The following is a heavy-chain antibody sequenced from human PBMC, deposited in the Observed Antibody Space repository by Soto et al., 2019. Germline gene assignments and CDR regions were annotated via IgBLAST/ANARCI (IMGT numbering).Heavy chain of an antibody. V-gene: IGHV2-5*02. CDR3: AHTLPPWGGMDV. D-gene: IGHD7-27*01. CDR2: IYWDDDK. Sequence: QITLKESGPTLVKPTQTLTLTCTFSGFSLSTSGVGVGWIRQPPGKALEWLALIYWDDDKRYSPSLKRRLTITKDPTKNQVVLTMTNMDPVDTATYYCAHTLPPWGGMDVWGQGTTVTVSS. J-gene: IGHJ6*02. CDR1: GFSLSTSGVG.